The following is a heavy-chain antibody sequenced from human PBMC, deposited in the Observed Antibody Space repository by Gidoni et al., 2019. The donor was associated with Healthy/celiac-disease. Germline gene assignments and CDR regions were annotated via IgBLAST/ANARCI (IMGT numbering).Heavy chain of an antibody. CDR3: ARDALGFYDILTGYYVSDAFDI. J-gene: IGHJ3*02. CDR1: GYTFTSYA. V-gene: IGHV7-4-1*02. Sequence: QVQLVQSGSELKKPGASVKVSCKASGYTFTSYAMNWVRQAPGQGLEWMGWINTNTGNSTYPQVFTGRFVFSLDTPVSTAYLQISSLKAEDTDVYYCARDALGFYDILTGYYVSDAFDIWGQGTMVTVSS. CDR2: INTNTGNS. D-gene: IGHD3-9*01.